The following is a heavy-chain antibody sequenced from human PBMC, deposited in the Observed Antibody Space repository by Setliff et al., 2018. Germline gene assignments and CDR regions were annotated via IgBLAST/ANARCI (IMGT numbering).Heavy chain of an antibody. CDR1: GGSFSNYA. J-gene: IGHJ4*02. D-gene: IGHD2-2*01. V-gene: IGHV1-69*13. CDR2: IIPIYGST. Sequence: SVKVSCKASGGSFSNYAIIWVRQAPGQGPEWMGGIIPIYGSTNNAEKFQGRVTITADESTSTAYMELSSLRSEDTAVYYCARLSCSSNSCPFDFWVQGTLVTVSS. CDR3: ARLSCSSNSCPFDF.